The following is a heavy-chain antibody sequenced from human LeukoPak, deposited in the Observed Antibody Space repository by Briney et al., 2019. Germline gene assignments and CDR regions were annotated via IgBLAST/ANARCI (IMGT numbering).Heavy chain of an antibody. V-gene: IGHV1-2*02. CDR1: GYTFTSYD. CDR3: ARDWGSSWYSYYYYMDV. CDR2: MNPNSGGT. D-gene: IGHD6-13*01. Sequence: ASVKVSCTASGYTFTSYDINWVRQATGQGLEWMGWMNPNSGGTNYAQKFQGRVTMTRATSISTAYMDLNSLLSDDTAVYYCARDWGSSWYSYYYYMDVWGKGTTVTVSS. J-gene: IGHJ6*03.